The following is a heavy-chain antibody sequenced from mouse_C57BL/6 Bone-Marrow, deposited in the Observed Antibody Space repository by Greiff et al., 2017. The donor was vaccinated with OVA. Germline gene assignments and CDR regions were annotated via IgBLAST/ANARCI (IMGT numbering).Heavy chain of an antibody. V-gene: IGHV1-72*01. CDR2: IDPNSGGT. CDR1: GYTFTSYW. CDR3: AKAGGSSLYYAMDY. D-gene: IGHD1-1*01. J-gene: IGHJ4*01. Sequence: VKLQQPGAELVKPGASVKLSCKASGYTFTSYWMHWVKQRPGRGLEWIGRIDPNSGGTKYNEKFKSKATLTVDKPSSTAYMQLSSLTSEDSAVYYCAKAGGSSLYYAMDYWGQGTSVTVSS.